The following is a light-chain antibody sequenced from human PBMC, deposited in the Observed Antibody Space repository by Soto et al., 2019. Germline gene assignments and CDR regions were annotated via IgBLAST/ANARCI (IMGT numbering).Light chain of an antibody. CDR2: DVS. J-gene: IGKJ5*01. V-gene: IGKV3-20*01. CDR3: QQYGSSPIT. Sequence: EIVLTQSPATLSLSPGERATLSCRASQSVSSYLAWYQQKPGQAPRLLIYDVSNRASGIPARFSGSGSETDFTLTISRLEPEDFAVYYCQQYGSSPITFGQGTRLEIK. CDR1: QSVSSY.